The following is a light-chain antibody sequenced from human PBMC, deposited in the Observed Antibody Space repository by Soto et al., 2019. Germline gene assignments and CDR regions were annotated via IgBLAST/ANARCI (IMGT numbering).Light chain of an antibody. CDR2: VNNNGSH. CDR1: RGYSSYA. Sequence: QPVLTQTPAASASLGASVKLTCTLSRGYSSYAIAWHQQQPERGPRYLMKVNNNGSHNKGDGIPDRFSGSSSGAERYLIISSLQSEDEADYYCQTWGTAIREVFGGGTKLTVL. V-gene: IGLV4-69*01. J-gene: IGLJ2*01. CDR3: QTWGTAIREV.